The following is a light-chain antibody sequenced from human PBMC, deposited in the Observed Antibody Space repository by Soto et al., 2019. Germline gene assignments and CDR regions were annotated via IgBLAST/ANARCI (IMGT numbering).Light chain of an antibody. CDR1: QDISRY. Sequence: DIQMTQSPSSLAASVGDRVTITCQASQDISRYLNWYQQKPGRAPKLLIYDASKMETGVPSRFSGSRSGTGFTFTITSLQPEDIGTYYCQQYDGLRVTFGPGTKVEIK. V-gene: IGKV1-33*01. J-gene: IGKJ3*01. CDR2: DAS. CDR3: QQYDGLRVT.